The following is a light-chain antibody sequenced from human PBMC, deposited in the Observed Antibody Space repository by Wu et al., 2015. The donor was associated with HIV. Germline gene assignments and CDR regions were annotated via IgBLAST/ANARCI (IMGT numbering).Light chain of an antibody. J-gene: IGKJ4*01. CDR1: QSVSSY. CDR2: DAS. CDR3: QQRSNWPPT. Sequence: IVLTQSPATLSLSPGERATFSCRASQSVSSYLAWYQQKPGQAPRLLIYDASNRATGIPARIRGSGSGTDFNLTISSLKPEDFATYYCQQRSNWPPTFGGGTKVEI. V-gene: IGKV3-11*01.